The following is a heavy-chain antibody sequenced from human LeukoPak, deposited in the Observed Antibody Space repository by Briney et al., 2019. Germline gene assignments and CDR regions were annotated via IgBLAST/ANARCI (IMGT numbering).Heavy chain of an antibody. CDR1: GLTFSSSW. D-gene: IGHD6-6*01. J-gene: IGHJ1*01. Sequence: GGSLRLSCAPSGLTFSSSWMSGVREAPGKGLEWVANINQGGGEKYYVGSVKGRFTIPRDRAKNSLYLQMRRLRPEHTAVYYWTRELVVGPAKYFQHWGQGTLVTVSS. V-gene: IGHV3-7*01. CDR3: TRELVVGPAKYFQH. CDR2: INQGGGEK.